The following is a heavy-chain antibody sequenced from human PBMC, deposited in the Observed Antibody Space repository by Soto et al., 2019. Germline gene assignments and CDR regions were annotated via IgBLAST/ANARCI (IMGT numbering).Heavy chain of an antibody. V-gene: IGHV1-3*01. CDR3: AKADSNYAGRFSYYYMDV. CDR1: GYTFTSYA. Sequence: GASVKVSCKASGYTFTSYAMHWVRQAPGQSLEWMGWINAGNGNTKYSQKFQGKVTMTTDTSTSTAYMELRNLRSDDTAVYYCAKADSNYAGRFSYYYMDVWGTGTMVTVSS. CDR2: INAGNGNT. J-gene: IGHJ6*03. D-gene: IGHD4-4*01.